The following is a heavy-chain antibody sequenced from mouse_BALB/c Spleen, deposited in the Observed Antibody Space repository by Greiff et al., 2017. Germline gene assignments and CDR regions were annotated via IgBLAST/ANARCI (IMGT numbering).Heavy chain of an antibody. CDR3: ARLGRGGFDY. D-gene: IGHD4-1*01. J-gene: IGHJ2*01. CDR1: GFTFSSYT. Sequence: EVMLVESGGGLVQPGGSLKLSCAASGFTFSSYTMSWVRQTPEKRLEWVAYISNGGGSTYYPDTVKGRFTISRDNAKNTLYLQMTSLKSEDTAMYYCARLGRGGFDYWGQGTTLTVSS. CDR2: ISNGGGST. V-gene: IGHV5-12-2*01.